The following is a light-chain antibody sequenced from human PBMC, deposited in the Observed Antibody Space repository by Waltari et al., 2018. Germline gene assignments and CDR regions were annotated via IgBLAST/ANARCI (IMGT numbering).Light chain of an antibody. J-gene: IGLJ2*01. CDR1: SSAVGGYTY. V-gene: IGLV2-14*03. Sequence: HSALTQPASVSGSPGQSITISCTGTSSAVGGYTYVSWYQQNPGKAPKLMIFDVHNRPPGVTSLFSGSTPSNAASLNISGLQAEDEADYYCSSYVSSDTLELFGGGTSLTVL. CDR2: DVH. CDR3: SSYVSSDTLEL.